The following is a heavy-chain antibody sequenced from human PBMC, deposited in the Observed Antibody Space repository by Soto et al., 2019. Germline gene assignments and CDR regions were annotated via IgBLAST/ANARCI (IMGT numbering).Heavy chain of an antibody. D-gene: IGHD1-1*01. CDR1: GGSISSYC. Sequence: SETLSLTCTVAGGSISSYCGSWIRQPPGKGLEWIGYIYYSGSTNYNPSLKSRVTISVDTPKNQFSLKLSSVTAADTAVYYCARERQSNCNLPDYHPFSAVRRNRSTDP. V-gene: IGHV4-59*01. CDR3: ARERQSNCNLPDYHPFSAVRRNRSTDP. CDR2: IYYSGST. J-gene: IGHJ5*02.